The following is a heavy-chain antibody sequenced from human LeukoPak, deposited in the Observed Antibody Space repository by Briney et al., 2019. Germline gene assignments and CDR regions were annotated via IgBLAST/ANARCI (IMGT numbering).Heavy chain of an antibody. CDR3: ARESPMTTVTRSHKAAFDI. V-gene: IGHV1-18*01. CDR1: GYTFTSYG. Sequence: GASVKVSCKASGYTFTSYGISWVRQAPGQGLEWMGWISAYNGNTNYAQKLQGRVTMTTDTSTGTAYMELRSLRSDDTAVYYCARESPMTTVTRSHKAAFDIWGQGTMVTVSS. CDR2: ISAYNGNT. D-gene: IGHD4-17*01. J-gene: IGHJ3*02.